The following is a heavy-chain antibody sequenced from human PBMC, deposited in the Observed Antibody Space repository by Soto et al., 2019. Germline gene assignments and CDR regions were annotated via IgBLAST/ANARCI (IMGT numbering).Heavy chain of an antibody. CDR1: GFTFSTYV. J-gene: IGHJ4*02. V-gene: IGHV3-33*01. D-gene: IGHD6-19*01. Sequence: ESGGGVVQPGRSLRLSCTTSGFTFSTYVMHWVRQAPGKGLEWVAAIWYDGTNKYYADSVKGRFTISRDNSKDTLYLQMDSLRAEDTAVFYCARVAPFSGGWYYLDFWGQGTLVTVSS. CDR2: IWYDGTNK. CDR3: ARVAPFSGGWYYLDF.